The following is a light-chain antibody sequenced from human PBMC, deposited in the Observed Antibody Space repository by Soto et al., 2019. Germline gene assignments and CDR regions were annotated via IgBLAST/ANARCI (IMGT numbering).Light chain of an antibody. Sequence: EIVMTQSPATLSVSPGERATLSCRASQSVGSNLAWYQQKPGQAPRLLIYGASTRATGIPARFSGSGSGTESTLTISSLQSEDFAIYLCQQYNNWLPDRTFGQGTKVEIK. CDR2: GAS. J-gene: IGKJ1*01. CDR1: QSVGSN. V-gene: IGKV3-15*01. CDR3: QQYNNWLPDRT.